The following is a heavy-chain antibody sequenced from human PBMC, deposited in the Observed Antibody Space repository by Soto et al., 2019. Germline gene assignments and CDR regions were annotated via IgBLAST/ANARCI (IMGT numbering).Heavy chain of an antibody. Sequence: QVQLQESGPGLVKPSGTLSLTCAVSSGSISSSNWWSWVRQPPGKGLEWIGEIYHSGSTNYNPSLHRRLVTTAVNANNQLFPMLICSTAADAAVDYCGGGTTFDGDDVDYYYYMDVWGKGTTVTVSS. CDR3: GGGTTFDGDDVDYYYYMDV. V-gene: IGHV4-4*02. J-gene: IGHJ6*03. CDR2: IYHSGST. D-gene: IGHD4-17*01. CDR1: SGSISSSNW.